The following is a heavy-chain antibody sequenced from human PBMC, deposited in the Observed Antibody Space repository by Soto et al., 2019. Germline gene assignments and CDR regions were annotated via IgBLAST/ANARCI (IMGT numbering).Heavy chain of an antibody. CDR1: GGSISSSSYY. Sequence: SETLSLTCTVSGGSISSSSYYWGWIRQPPGKGLEWIGSIYFSGSTYYNPSLKSRVTVSVDTSKNQFSLKLSYVTAADTALYYCARHEGYCSGGSCYSGDYWGQGTLVTVSS. J-gene: IGHJ4*02. D-gene: IGHD2-15*01. CDR2: IYFSGST. CDR3: ARHEGYCSGGSCYSGDY. V-gene: IGHV4-39*01.